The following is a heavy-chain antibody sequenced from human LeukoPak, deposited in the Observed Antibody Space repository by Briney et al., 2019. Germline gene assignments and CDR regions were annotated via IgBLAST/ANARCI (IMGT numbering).Heavy chain of an antibody. J-gene: IGHJ4*02. CDR2: INTDGRTT. CDR3: VRSAFLTTEFYFDY. V-gene: IGHV3-74*01. Sequence: PGGSLRLSCAASGFTFSSYSMNWVRQAPGKGLVWVSRINTDGRTTTYADSVKGRFTISRDNAKNTLYLQMNSLRAEDTAVYYCVRSAFLTTEFYFDYWGQGTLVTVSS. CDR1: GFTFSSYS. D-gene: IGHD4-11*01.